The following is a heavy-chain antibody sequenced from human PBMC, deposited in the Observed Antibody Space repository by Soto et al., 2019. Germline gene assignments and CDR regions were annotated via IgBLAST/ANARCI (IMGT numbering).Heavy chain of an antibody. CDR3: ARDSGYGSASSVNHYFDY. CDR1: GFTFSGYG. V-gene: IGHV3-30*03. D-gene: IGHD3-10*01. CDR2: ISYDGSNK. J-gene: IGHJ4*02. Sequence: GGSLRLSCAASGFTFSGYGIHWVRQAPGKGLEWVAVISYDGSNKYYADSVKGRFTISRDNSKNTLYLQMRSLRDGDTAVYYCARDSGYGSASSVNHYFDYWGQGSLVTVSS.